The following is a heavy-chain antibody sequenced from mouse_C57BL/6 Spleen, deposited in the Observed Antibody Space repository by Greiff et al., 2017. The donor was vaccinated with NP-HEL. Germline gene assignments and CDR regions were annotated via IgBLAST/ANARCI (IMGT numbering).Heavy chain of an antibody. CDR2: ISYDGSN. CDR1: GYSITSGYY. J-gene: IGHJ3*01. Sequence: EVQLHQSGPGLVKPSQSLSLTCSVTGYSITSGYYWNWIRQFPGNKLEWMGYISYDGSNNYNPSLKNRISITRDTSKNQFFLKLNSVTTEDTATYYCARDYYGSSSFAYWGQGTLVTVSA. D-gene: IGHD1-1*01. V-gene: IGHV3-6*01. CDR3: ARDYYGSSSFAY.